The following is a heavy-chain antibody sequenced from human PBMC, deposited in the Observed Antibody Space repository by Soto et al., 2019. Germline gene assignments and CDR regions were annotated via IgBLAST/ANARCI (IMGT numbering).Heavy chain of an antibody. CDR2: IRGTT. J-gene: IGHJ3*02. V-gene: IGHV3-48*01. CDR1: GFTFTSYS. D-gene: IGHD2-21*01. CDR3: ARDDSFAFDI. Sequence: EVQLVESGGGLVQPGGSLRLSCAASGFTFTSYSMNWVRQAPGKGLEWVSYIRGTTHYADSVKGRFTISRDNARSSLYLQMNSLRPDDTAVYYCARDDSFAFDIWGQGTMVTVSS.